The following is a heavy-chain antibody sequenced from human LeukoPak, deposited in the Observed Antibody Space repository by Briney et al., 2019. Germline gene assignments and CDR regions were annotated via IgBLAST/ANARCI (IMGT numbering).Heavy chain of an antibody. Sequence: SQTLSLTCTVSGGSFTSGGYYWSWIRQPPGKGLEWMGYIYYTGSTHYNPSLKSRISMSVDTSKRQFSLSLMSVTGADTAIYYCARDKVTVTGNWFDSWGQGTLVAVSS. CDR1: GGSFTSGGYY. V-gene: IGHV4-31*03. J-gene: IGHJ5*01. CDR2: IYYTGST. CDR3: ARDKVTVTGNWFDS. D-gene: IGHD4-17*01.